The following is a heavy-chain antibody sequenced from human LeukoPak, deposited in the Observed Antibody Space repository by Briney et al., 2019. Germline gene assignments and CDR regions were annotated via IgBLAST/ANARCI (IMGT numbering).Heavy chain of an antibody. CDR1: GGSFRGYY. CDR2: INHSGST. CDR3: ARGGYTGLAY. J-gene: IGHJ4*02. V-gene: IGHV4-34*01. D-gene: IGHD1-1*01. Sequence: SETLSLTYAVYGGSFRGYYWSWIRQPPGNGLEWIGEINHSGSTNYNPSLKSRVTISVDTSENQFSLKLSSVAAADTAVYYCARGGYTGLAYWGQGTLVTVSS.